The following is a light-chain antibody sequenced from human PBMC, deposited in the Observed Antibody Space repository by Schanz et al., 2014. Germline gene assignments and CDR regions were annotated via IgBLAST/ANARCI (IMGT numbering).Light chain of an antibody. Sequence: QSALTQPASASGAPGQSVTISCTGTSSDVGGHDYVSWYQHHPGKAPKVMIYQVTKRPSGVPDRFSGSKSGNTASLTVSGLQVEDEADYYGSSHESNTPRVLFGGGPK. CDR3: SSHESNTPRVL. CDR2: QVT. J-gene: IGLJ3*02. CDR1: SSDVGGHDY. V-gene: IGLV2-8*01.